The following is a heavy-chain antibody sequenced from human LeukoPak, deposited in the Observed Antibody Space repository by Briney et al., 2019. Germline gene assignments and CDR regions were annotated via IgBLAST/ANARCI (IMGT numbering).Heavy chain of an antibody. CDR1: GFTFTSSA. CDR2: IVVGSGNT. CDR3: AASQFLTFGGVIIDAFDI. V-gene: IGHV1-58*02. D-gene: IGHD3-16*02. Sequence: GASVKVSCTASGFTFTSSAMQWVRQARGQRLEWIGWIVVGSGNTNYAQKFQERVTITRDMSTSTAYMELSSLRSEDTAVYYCAASQFLTFGGVIIDAFDIWGQGTMVTVSS. J-gene: IGHJ3*02.